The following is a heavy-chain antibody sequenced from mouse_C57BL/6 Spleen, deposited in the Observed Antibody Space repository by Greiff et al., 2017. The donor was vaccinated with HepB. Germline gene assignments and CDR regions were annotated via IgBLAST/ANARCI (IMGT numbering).Heavy chain of an antibody. CDR3: TKFVVADYYAMDY. Sequence: VKLMESGAELVRPGASVTLSCKASGYTFTDYEMHWVKQTPVHGLEWIGAIDPETGGTAYNQKFKGKAILTADKSSSTAYMELRSLTSEDSAVYYCTKFVVADYYAMDYWGQGTSVTVSS. J-gene: IGHJ4*01. CDR2: IDPETGGT. D-gene: IGHD1-1*01. V-gene: IGHV1-15*01. CDR1: GYTFTDYE.